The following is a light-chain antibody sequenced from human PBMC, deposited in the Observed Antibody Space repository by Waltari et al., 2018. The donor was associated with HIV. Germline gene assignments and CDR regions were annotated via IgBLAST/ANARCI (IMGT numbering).Light chain of an antibody. CDR1: QSVTTY. CDR2: GAS. CDR3: QQYAGSPLT. Sequence: IVLTQSPGTLSLSPGERATLSCRASQSVTTYLAWYQQKPGQAPRLLIYGASSRATGIPDRFSGSGSGTDFTLTISRLEPEDFAMFYCQQYAGSPLTFGGGTKVEIK. J-gene: IGKJ4*01. V-gene: IGKV3-20*01.